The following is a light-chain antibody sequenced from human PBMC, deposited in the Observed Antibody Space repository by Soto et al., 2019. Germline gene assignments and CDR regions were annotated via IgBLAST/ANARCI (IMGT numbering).Light chain of an antibody. Sequence: EIVLTQSPGTLSLSPGERATLSCRASQSVSSNLAWYQQKPGQAPRLLIYGESTRATGIPARFSGSRSGTDFTLTISSLEPEDFGVYYCQQRSNWPPVTFGGGTKVDSK. CDR3: QQRSNWPPVT. V-gene: IGKV3-11*01. CDR2: GES. CDR1: QSVSSN. J-gene: IGKJ4*01.